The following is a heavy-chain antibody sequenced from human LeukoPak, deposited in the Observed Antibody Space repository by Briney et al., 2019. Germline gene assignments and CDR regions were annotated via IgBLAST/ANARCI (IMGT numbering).Heavy chain of an antibody. CDR3: AKDHFGGSGWYRYMDV. V-gene: IGHV3-48*01. CDR1: GFTSEFTFGTYS. CDR2: ISSTRSTI. J-gene: IGHJ6*03. D-gene: IGHD6-19*01. Sequence: GGSLRISCAASGFTSEFTFGTYSMNWVRQAPGKGLEWLAYISSTRSTIYYADSVKGRFTISRDNAKNSLYLQMNSLRAEDTAVYYCAKDHFGGSGWYRYMDVWGKGTTVTVSS.